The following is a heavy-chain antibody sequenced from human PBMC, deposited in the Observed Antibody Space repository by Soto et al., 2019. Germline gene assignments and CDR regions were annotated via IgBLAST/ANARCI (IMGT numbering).Heavy chain of an antibody. V-gene: IGHV1-3*01. CDR1: GYTFTSYA. J-gene: IGHJ4*02. D-gene: IGHD2-15*01. CDR3: ARAAPRYCSGGSCYSGRDY. Sequence: APVKVCCKASGYTFTSYAMHWVRQAPGQRLECMRWINAGNGNTKYSQKLQGRVTITRDTSASTAYMELRSLRSDDTAVYYCARAAPRYCSGGSCYSGRDYWGQGTLVTVSS. CDR2: INAGNGNT.